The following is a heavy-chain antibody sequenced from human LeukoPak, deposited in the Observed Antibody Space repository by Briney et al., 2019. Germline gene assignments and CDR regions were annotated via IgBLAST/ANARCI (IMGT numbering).Heavy chain of an antibody. Sequence: GGSLRLSCAASGFTFSSYGMHWVRLAPGKGLGWVAFIRYDGSNKYYADSVKGRFTISRDNSKNTLYLQMNSLRAEDTAVYYCAKDRIPPYYYYGMDVWGQGTTVTVSS. J-gene: IGHJ6*02. V-gene: IGHV3-30*02. CDR3: AKDRIPPYYYYGMDV. CDR2: IRYDGSNK. CDR1: GFTFSSYG.